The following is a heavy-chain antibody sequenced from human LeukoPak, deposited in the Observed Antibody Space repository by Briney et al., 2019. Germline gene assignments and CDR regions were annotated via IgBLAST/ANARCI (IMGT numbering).Heavy chain of an antibody. CDR1: GXTFRSYS. D-gene: IGHD2-21*02. V-gene: IGHV3-21*01. CDR3: ARSSYCGGDCYSSALDY. J-gene: IGHJ4*02. Sequence: GGSLRLSCAASGXTFRSYSMNWVRQAPGKGLEWVSSISSSSNYIYYADSVKGRFTISRDNAKNSLYLQMNSLRAEDTAVYYCARSSYCGGDCYSSALDYWGQGTLVTVSS. CDR2: ISSSSNYI.